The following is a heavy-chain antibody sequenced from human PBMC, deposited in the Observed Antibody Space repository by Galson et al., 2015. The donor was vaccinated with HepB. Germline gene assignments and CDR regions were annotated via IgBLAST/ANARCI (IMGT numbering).Heavy chain of an antibody. Sequence: SLRLSCAASGFTFSSYAMYWVRQAPGKGLEWVAVISYDGSNKYYADSVKGRFTISRDNSKKTLYLQMNSLRAEDAAVYYCARGYYDFWSGYFGYFDYWGQGTLVTVSS. J-gene: IGHJ4*02. CDR1: GFTFSSYA. V-gene: IGHV3-30-3*01. CDR2: ISYDGSNK. CDR3: ARGYYDFWSGYFGYFDY. D-gene: IGHD3-3*01.